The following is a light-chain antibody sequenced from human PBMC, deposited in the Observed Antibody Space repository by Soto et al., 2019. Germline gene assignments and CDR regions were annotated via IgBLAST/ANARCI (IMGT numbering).Light chain of an antibody. CDR1: SSDVGSYNL. J-gene: IGLJ2*01. CDR3: CSYAGSSTWV. V-gene: IGLV2-23*01. Sequence: QSALTQPASVSGSPRQSITISFTGTSSDVGSYNLVSWYQQHPGKAPKLMIYEGSKRPSGVSNRFSGSKSGNTASLTISGLQAEDEADYYYCSYAGSSTWVFGGGTKLTVL. CDR2: EGS.